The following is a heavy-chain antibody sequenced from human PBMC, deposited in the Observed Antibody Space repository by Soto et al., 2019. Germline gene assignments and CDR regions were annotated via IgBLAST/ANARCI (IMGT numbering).Heavy chain of an antibody. CDR1: GFTFSTYG. Sequence: QVQLVESGGGVVQPGRSLRLSCAASGFTFSTYGMHWVRQAPGKGLEWVAVIWYDGTNKYYADSVKGRFTISRDNSKNMLYRQMSSLRAEDTAVYSCARDWNSGYPDSWGQGTLVTVSS. J-gene: IGHJ4*02. D-gene: IGHD5-12*01. V-gene: IGHV3-33*01. CDR3: ARDWNSGYPDS. CDR2: IWYDGTNK.